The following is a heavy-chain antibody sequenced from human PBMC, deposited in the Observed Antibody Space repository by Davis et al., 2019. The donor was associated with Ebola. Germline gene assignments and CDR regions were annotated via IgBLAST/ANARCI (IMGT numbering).Heavy chain of an antibody. CDR3: ARHVFDFDMAFDY. V-gene: IGHV5-10-1*01. CDR2: IDPSDSYT. Sequence: GESLKISCKGSGYIFSNYWIGWVRQMPGKGLEWMGRIDPSDSYTNYSPSFQGHVTISADKSISTAYLQWSSLKASDTAMYYCARHVFDFDMAFDYWGQGTLVTVSS. D-gene: IGHD2-21*01. CDR1: GYIFSNYW. J-gene: IGHJ4*02.